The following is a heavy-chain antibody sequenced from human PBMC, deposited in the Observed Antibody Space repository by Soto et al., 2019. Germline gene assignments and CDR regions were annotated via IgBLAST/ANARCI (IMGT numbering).Heavy chain of an antibody. CDR1: GGSISSGGYY. CDR2: IYYSGST. D-gene: IGHD3-10*01. CDR3: ARDLWGNYYGSGSYYYYYGMDV. J-gene: IGHJ6*02. V-gene: IGHV4-31*03. Sequence: SETLSLTCTASGGSISSGGYYWSWIRQHPGKGLEWIGYIYYSGSTYYNPSLKSRVTISVDTSKNQFSLKLSSVTAADTAVYYCARDLWGNYYGSGSYYYYYGMDVWGQGTTVTVSS.